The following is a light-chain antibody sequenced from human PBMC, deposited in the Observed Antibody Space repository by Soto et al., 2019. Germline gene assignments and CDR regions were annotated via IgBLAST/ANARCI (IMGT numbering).Light chain of an antibody. V-gene: IGKV1-5*03. CDR3: QKLNSYPLT. J-gene: IGKJ4*01. CDR2: KAS. Sequence: DLQMTQSPSTLSRSLGDSVTITCRASQTISSWLAWYQQKPGKAPKLLIYKASTLKSGVPSRFSGSGSGTEFTLTISRLQPDDFATYYCQKLNSYPLTCGGGTKVDIK. CDR1: QTISSW.